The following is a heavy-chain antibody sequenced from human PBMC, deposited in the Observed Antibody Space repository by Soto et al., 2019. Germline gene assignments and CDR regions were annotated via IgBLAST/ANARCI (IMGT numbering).Heavy chain of an antibody. Sequence: QVQLVQSGAEVKKPGASVKVSCKASGYTFTRHWMHWVRQAPRQGLEWMGIINPTSDITRFAQKFRGRITLTRDKSTWKDYMELTSLGYEDTAVYCSARDNSDNNGWWLDPGGEGTLVIVSS. CDR1: GYTFTRHW. V-gene: IGHV1-46*01. D-gene: IGHD2-15*01. CDR2: INPTSDIT. J-gene: IGHJ5*02. CDR3: ARDNSDNNGWWLDP.